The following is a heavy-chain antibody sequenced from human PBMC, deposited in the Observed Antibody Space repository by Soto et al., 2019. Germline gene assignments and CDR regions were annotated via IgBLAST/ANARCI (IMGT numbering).Heavy chain of an antibody. Sequence: XESLSLSCAASGFTFSGSAMHWVRQASGKGLEWVGRIRSKANSYATAYAASVKGRFTISRDDSKNTAYLQMNSLKTEDTAVYYCRGSIADPRYYYYYGMEVWGQGTTVTVSS. CDR1: GFTFSGSA. V-gene: IGHV3-73*01. J-gene: IGHJ6*02. CDR2: IRSKANSYAT. CDR3: RGSIADPRYYYYYGMEV. D-gene: IGHD6-6*01.